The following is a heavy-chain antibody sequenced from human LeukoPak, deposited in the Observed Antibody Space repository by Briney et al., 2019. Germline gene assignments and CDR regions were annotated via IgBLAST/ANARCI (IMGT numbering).Heavy chain of an antibody. CDR3: ARDNDSRDPPHFDY. V-gene: IGHV4-59*12. Sequence: SETLSLTCTVSGGSISSYYWSWIRQPPGKGLEWIGYIYYSGSTNYNPSLKSRVTISVDTSKNQFSLKLTSVTAADTAVYYCARDNDSRDPPHFDYWGQGTLVTVSS. CDR1: GGSISSYY. D-gene: IGHD3-16*01. J-gene: IGHJ4*02. CDR2: IYYSGST.